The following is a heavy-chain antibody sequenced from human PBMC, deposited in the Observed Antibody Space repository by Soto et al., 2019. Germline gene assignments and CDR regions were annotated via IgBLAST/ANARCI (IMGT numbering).Heavy chain of an antibody. J-gene: IGHJ6*02. V-gene: IGHV5-51*01. Sequence: RGESLKISCQGSGYSFTSYWIGWVRQMPGKGLEWMGIIYPGDSDTRYSPSFQGQVTISADKSISTAYLQWSSLKASDTAMYYCARNRQYCSSTSCYWGDYYGMDVWGQGTTVTVSS. D-gene: IGHD2-2*01. CDR2: IYPGDSDT. CDR3: ARNRQYCSSTSCYWGDYYGMDV. CDR1: GYSFTSYW.